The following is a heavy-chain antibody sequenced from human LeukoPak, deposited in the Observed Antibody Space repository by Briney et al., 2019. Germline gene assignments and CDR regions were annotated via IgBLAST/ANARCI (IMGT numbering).Heavy chain of an antibody. CDR3: ASGYYYDSSDLTPIYFDY. CDR2: IYYSGST. CDR1: GGSISSGGYY. J-gene: IGHJ4*02. Sequence: PSQTLSLTCTVSGGSISSGGYYWSWIRQHPGKGLEWIGYIYYSGSTYYNPSLKSRVTISVDASKNQFSLKLSSVTAADTAVYYCASGYYYDSSDLTPIYFDYWGQGTLVTVSS. D-gene: IGHD3-22*01. V-gene: IGHV4-31*03.